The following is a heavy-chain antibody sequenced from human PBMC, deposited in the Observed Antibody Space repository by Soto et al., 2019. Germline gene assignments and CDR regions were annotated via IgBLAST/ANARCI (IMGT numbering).Heavy chain of an antibody. CDR2: ISAYNGNT. CDR3: AIDPVPPDY. CDR1: GYTFASYA. Sequence: QVQLVQSGAEVKKPGASVKVSCKASGYTFASYAISWMRQAPGQGLEWMGWISAYNGNTNYAQKLQVRVTMTTDTPASTAYMELRSLRSGDTAVYYCAIDPVPPDYRSQGSLVTVAS. V-gene: IGHV1-18*01. J-gene: IGHJ4*02. D-gene: IGHD2-2*01.